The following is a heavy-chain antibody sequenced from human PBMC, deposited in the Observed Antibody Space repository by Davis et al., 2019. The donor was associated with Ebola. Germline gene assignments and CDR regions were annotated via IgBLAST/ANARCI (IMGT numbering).Heavy chain of an antibody. Sequence: GESLKISCAASGFTVSSNYMSWVRQAPGKGLEWVSVIYSGGSTYYADSVKGRFTISRDNSKNTLFLQMNSLRADDTAVYYCAKVEYQLLSWGYDFFDSWGQGTLVTVSS. V-gene: IGHV3-53*01. D-gene: IGHD2-2*01. CDR1: GFTVSSNY. CDR3: AKVEYQLLSWGYDFFDS. CDR2: IYSGGST. J-gene: IGHJ4*02.